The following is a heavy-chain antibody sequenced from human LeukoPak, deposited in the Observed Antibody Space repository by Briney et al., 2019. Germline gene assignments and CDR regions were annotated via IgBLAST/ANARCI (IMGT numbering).Heavy chain of an antibody. V-gene: IGHV1-18*01. D-gene: IGHD3-10*01. Sequence: SAYNGNTNYAQKLQGRVTMTTDTSTSTAYMELRSLRSDDTAVYYCARGPHRFGELSTAPLNWGQGTLVTVSA. J-gene: IGHJ4*02. CDR3: ARGPHRFGELSTAPLN. CDR2: SAYNGNT.